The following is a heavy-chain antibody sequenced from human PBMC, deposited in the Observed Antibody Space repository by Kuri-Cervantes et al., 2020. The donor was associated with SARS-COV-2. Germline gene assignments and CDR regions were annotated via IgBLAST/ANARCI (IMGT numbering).Heavy chain of an antibody. D-gene: IGHD5-18*01. J-gene: IGHJ6*02. CDR1: GFTFSSYA. CDR2: ISGSGGST. CDR3: AKDLYSYGYYYYGMDV. V-gene: IGHV3-23*01. Sequence: GESLKISCVASGFTFSSYAMSWVRQAPGKGLEWVSAISGSGGSTYYADSVKGRFTISRDNSKNTLYLQMNSLRAEDTAVYYCAKDLYSYGYYYYGMDVWGQGTTVTVSS.